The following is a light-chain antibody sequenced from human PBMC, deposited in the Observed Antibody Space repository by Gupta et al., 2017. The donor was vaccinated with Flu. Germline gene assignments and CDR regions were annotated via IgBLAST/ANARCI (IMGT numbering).Light chain of an antibody. CDR1: PSVSSSY. CDR2: GAS. Sequence: EIVLTLSPGTLSLSPGERATLSCRASPSVSSSYLTWYQQKPGQAPRLLSYGASSRATGIPDRFSGSGSGTDFTLTISRLEPEDFAVYYCQQYGSSSYSFGQGTKLEIK. CDR3: QQYGSSSYS. V-gene: IGKV3-20*01. J-gene: IGKJ2*03.